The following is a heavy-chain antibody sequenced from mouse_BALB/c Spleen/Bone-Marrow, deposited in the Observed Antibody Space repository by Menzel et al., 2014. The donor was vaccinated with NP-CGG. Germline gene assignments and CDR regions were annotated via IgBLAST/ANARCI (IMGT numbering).Heavy chain of an antibody. J-gene: IGHJ2*01. Sequence: EVKLVESGPDLVKPSQSLSLTCTVTGYSITSGYGCHWIRQFPGNKLEWMGYIHYSGNTDYNPSLKSRISIARDTSKNQFFLQLNSVTTEDTATYYCVRETKVVADFDYWGQGTTLTVSS. CDR2: IHYSGNT. CDR1: GYSITSGYG. CDR3: VRETKVVADFDY. D-gene: IGHD1-1*01. V-gene: IGHV3-1*02.